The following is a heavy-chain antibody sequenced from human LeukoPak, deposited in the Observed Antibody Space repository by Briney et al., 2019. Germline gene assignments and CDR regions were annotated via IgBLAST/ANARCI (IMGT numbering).Heavy chain of an antibody. CDR1: GFTFSTYS. J-gene: IGHJ4*02. CDR3: ARAGEGSYYYFDY. D-gene: IGHD1-26*01. Sequence: GGSLRLSCAASGFTFSTYSMNWVRQAPGKGLEWISYISSSSTTMYYADSVKGRFTISRDNANNSLYLQMNSLRVEDTAVYHCARAGEGSYYYFDYWGQGTLVTVSS. V-gene: IGHV3-48*01. CDR2: ISSSSTTM.